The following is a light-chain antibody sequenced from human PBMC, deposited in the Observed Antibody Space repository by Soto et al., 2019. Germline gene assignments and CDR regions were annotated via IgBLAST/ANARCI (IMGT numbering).Light chain of an antibody. Sequence: DIQMTQSPSSLSASVGDRVTITCRASQGISNYLAWYQQKPGKVPKLLIYTASTMQAGVPSRFSGSGSGTDFTLIISSLQPEDVATYYCQKYNRAPYTFGQGTKLEIK. J-gene: IGKJ2*01. CDR3: QKYNRAPYT. CDR1: QGISNY. V-gene: IGKV1-27*01. CDR2: TAS.